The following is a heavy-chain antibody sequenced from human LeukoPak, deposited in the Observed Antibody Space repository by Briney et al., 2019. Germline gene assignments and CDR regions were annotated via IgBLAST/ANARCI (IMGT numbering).Heavy chain of an antibody. D-gene: IGHD3-22*01. V-gene: IGHV1-18*04. J-gene: IGHJ4*02. CDR3: ARDLGDSSGYYYRSLDY. Sequence: ASVKVSCKASGHTFSSYSMHWVRQAPGQGLEWMGWISAYNGNTNYAQKLQGRVTMTTDTSTSTAYMELRSLRSDDTAVYYCARDLGDSSGYYYRSLDYWGQGTLVTVSS. CDR2: ISAYNGNT. CDR1: GHTFSSYS.